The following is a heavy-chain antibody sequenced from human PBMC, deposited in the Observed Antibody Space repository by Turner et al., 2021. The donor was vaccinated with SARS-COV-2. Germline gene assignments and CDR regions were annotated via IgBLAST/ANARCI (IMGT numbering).Heavy chain of an antibody. Sequence: QVQLVQSGAEVKKPGASVKVSCKASGYTFTSYGISWVRQAPGQGLEWMGWISVYNGNTNYAQKLQGRVTMTTDTSTSTAYMELRSLRSDDTAVYYCATEGYCSSTSCYRGQYYYYGMDVWGQGTTVTVPS. CDR3: ATEGYCSSTSCYRGQYYYYGMDV. J-gene: IGHJ6*02. V-gene: IGHV1-18*04. CDR2: ISVYNGNT. D-gene: IGHD2-2*02. CDR1: GYTFTSYG.